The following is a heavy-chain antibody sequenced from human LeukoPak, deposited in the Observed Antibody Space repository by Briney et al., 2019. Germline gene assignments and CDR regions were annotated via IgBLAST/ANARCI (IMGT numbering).Heavy chain of an antibody. V-gene: IGHV3-30-3*01. Sequence: GGSLRLSCAASGFTFSSHAMSWVRQAPGKGLEWVAVISYDGSNKYYADSVKGRFTISRDNSKNTLYLQMNSLRAEDTAVYYCASGYCSSTSCYSDWSDPWGQGTLVTVSS. J-gene: IGHJ5*02. CDR2: ISYDGSNK. D-gene: IGHD2-2*03. CDR3: ASGYCSSTSCYSDWSDP. CDR1: GFTFSSHA.